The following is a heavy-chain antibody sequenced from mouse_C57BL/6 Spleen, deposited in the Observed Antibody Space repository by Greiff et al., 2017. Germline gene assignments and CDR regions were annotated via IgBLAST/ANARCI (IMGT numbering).Heavy chain of an antibody. CDR2: IHPNSGST. J-gene: IGHJ2*01. Sequence: QVQLQQPGAELVKPGASVKLSCKASGYTFTSYWMHWVKQRPGQGLEWIGMIHPNSGSTNYNEKFKSKATLTVDKSSSTAYMQLSSLTSEDSAVYYCARANYYDYEDYFDYWGQGTTLTVSS. D-gene: IGHD2-4*01. CDR3: ARANYYDYEDYFDY. CDR1: GYTFTSYW. V-gene: IGHV1-64*01.